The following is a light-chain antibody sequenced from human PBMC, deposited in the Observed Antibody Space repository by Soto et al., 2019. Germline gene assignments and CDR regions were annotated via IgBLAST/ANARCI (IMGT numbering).Light chain of an antibody. V-gene: IGLV2-23*01. CDR3: CSYAGSSTYYV. CDR2: EGS. J-gene: IGLJ1*01. CDR1: STDFVSYNR. Sequence: QSALTQPPSVSGSPGQSVTISCTGTSTDFVSYNRVSWYQQPPGTAPKLIIYEGSKRPSGVSNRFSGSKSGNTASLTISGLQAEDEADYYCCSYAGSSTYYVFGTGTKVTVL.